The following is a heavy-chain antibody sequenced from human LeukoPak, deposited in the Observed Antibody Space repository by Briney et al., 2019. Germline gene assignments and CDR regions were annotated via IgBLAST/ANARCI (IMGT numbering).Heavy chain of an antibody. CDR3: ASRGSGSSKFDC. CDR1: GGSFSGYY. CDR2: INHSGST. V-gene: IGHV4-34*01. J-gene: IGHJ4*02. Sequence: SETLSLTCAVYGGSFSGYYWSWIRQPPGKGLEWIGEINHSGSTNYNPSLKSRVTISVDTSKNQFSLKLSSVTAADTAVYYCASRGSGSSKFDCWGQGTLVTVSS. D-gene: IGHD3-10*01.